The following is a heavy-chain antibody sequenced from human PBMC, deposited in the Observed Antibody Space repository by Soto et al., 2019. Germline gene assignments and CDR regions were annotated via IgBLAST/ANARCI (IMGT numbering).Heavy chain of an antibody. CDR2: IYWDDSK. D-gene: IGHD3-9*01. V-gene: IGHV2-5*02. CDR3: AHKGPEDWPLDY. J-gene: IGHJ4*02. Sequence: QITLKESGPTLVRPTQTLTLTCAFSGFSLSTSGVGVGWIRQPPGKALEWLAVIYWDDSKHYSPSLRSRLTITKATSKNQVVLTMTNMDPMETGTYYCAHKGPEDWPLDYWGQGTLVTVSS. CDR1: GFSLSTSGVG.